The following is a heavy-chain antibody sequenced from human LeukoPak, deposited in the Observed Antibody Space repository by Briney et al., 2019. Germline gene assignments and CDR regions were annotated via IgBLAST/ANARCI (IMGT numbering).Heavy chain of an antibody. V-gene: IGHV3-7*01. CDR1: GFTFTTYW. CDR2: INQDGSEK. J-gene: IGHJ4*02. Sequence: GESLRPSCAASGFTFTTYWMTWVRQAPGKGLEWVANINQDGSEKYFVDSVKGRFTISRDNAKNSLYLQMNSLRVEDTAVYYCARVAKYYYGSETYYFFEHWGQGTPVTASS. D-gene: IGHD3-10*01. CDR3: ARVAKYYYGSETYYFFEH.